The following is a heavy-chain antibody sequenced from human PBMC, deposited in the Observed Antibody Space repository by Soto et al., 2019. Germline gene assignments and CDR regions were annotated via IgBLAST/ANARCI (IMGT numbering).Heavy chain of an antibody. Sequence: QVQLQESGPGLVKPSETLSLTCTVSGGSINNYYWSWIRQPPGAGLEWIGYIHYSGTTNYNPSLMSRVIISMDTSKNQFFLKLTSMTAADTAVYYCARRWSGIDYWGQGTLVTVSS. CDR2: IHYSGTT. CDR1: GGSINNYY. D-gene: IGHD3-3*01. CDR3: ARRWSGIDY. V-gene: IGHV4-59*01. J-gene: IGHJ4*02.